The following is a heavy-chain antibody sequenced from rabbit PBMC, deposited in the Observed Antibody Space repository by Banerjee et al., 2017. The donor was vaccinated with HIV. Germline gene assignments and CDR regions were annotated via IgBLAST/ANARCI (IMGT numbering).Heavy chain of an antibody. CDR2: IYTGSWGSP. CDR1: GFDFSSNA. V-gene: IGHV1S40*01. J-gene: IGHJ6*01. Sequence: QSLEESGGDLVKPGAPLTLTCTASGFDFSSNAMCWVRQAPGKGLEWIACIYTGSWGSPYYASWAEGRFTISRPSSTTVTLQMTSLTAADTATYFCASTYGDAGYDGLWGPGTLVTVS. CDR3: ASTYGDAGYDGL. D-gene: IGHD6-1*01.